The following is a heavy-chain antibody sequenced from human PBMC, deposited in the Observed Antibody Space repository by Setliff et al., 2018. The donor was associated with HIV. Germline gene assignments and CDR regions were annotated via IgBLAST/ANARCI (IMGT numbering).Heavy chain of an antibody. Sequence: PSETLSLTCTVSGDSIRGYYWSWIRQPPGKGLEWMGYVFYTGFAAYNPSLKSRLTISVDTSKSQFSLRLTSVTAADTAIYSCARQVSIPGVATTPVDYWGQGALVTVSS. CDR2: VFYTGFA. CDR1: GDSIRGYY. CDR3: ARQVSIPGVATTPVDY. J-gene: IGHJ4*02. D-gene: IGHD1-26*01. V-gene: IGHV4-59*08.